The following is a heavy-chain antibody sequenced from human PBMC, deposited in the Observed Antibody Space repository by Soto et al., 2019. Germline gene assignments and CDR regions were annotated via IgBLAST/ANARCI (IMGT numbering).Heavy chain of an antibody. CDR1: GFRFDDYV. D-gene: IGHD6-6*01. Sequence: SLRLSCVGSGFRFDDYVMDWVRQIPGKGLEWVSRITWNSDTIAYADSVKGRFTISRDNARSSLFLQMNSLRSEDTAIYYCVKEMGSSSDSWGQGTQVTAPQ. J-gene: IGHJ4*02. CDR2: ITWNSDTI. CDR3: VKEMGSSSDS. V-gene: IGHV3-9*01.